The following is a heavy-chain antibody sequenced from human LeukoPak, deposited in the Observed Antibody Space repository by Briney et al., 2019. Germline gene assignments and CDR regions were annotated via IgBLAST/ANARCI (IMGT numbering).Heavy chain of an antibody. CDR1: GLTFSSHE. CDR2: ISGSGERT. CDR3: AKDSAPGIAADDY. Sequence: GGSLRLSCAASGLTFSSHELTWVRQAPNKGLEWVSAISGSGERTHYADSVKGRFTISKDNSRHILYLQMNNLGAEDTAIYYCAKDSAPGIAADDYWGQGTLVTVSS. V-gene: IGHV3-23*01. D-gene: IGHD6-13*01. J-gene: IGHJ4*02.